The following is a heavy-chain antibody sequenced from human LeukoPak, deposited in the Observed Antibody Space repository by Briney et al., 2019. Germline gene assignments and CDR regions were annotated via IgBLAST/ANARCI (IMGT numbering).Heavy chain of an antibody. J-gene: IGHJ4*02. V-gene: IGHV5-51*01. Sequence: GESLKISCKGSGYSFTSYWIGWVRQMPGKGLEWMGIIYPGDSDTRYSPSFQDQVTISADKSISTAYLQWSSLKASDTAMYYCARVKPGTYYYGSGIDYWGQGTLVTVTS. CDR2: IYPGDSDT. CDR3: ARVKPGTYYYGSGIDY. CDR1: GYSFTSYW. D-gene: IGHD3-10*01.